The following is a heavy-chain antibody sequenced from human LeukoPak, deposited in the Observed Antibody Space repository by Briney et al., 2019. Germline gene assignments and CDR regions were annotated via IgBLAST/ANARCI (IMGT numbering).Heavy chain of an antibody. CDR1: GGSISSSSYY. Sequence: SETLSLTCTVSGGSISSSSYYWGWIRQPPGKGLEWIGSIYYSGSTYYNPSLKSRVTISVDTSKNQFSLKLSSVTAADTAVYNCARTYYGSGSTTFDYWGQGTLVTVSS. J-gene: IGHJ4*02. V-gene: IGHV4-39*07. CDR2: IYYSGST. CDR3: ARTYYGSGSTTFDY. D-gene: IGHD3-10*01.